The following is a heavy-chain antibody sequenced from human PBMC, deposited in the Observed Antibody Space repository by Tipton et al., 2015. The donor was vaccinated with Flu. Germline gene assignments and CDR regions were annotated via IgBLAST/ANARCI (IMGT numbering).Heavy chain of an antibody. CDR3: ARASGSGSYVIFDY. V-gene: IGHV4-4*07. CDR2: IYASGST. J-gene: IGHJ4*02. CDR1: GGSITSYY. Sequence: TLSLTCIVSGGSITSYYWSWVRQPAGKGLEWIGHIYASGSTNYNPSLRSRVTMSVDTSKNQLSLHLSSPTAADTAVYYCARASGSGSYVIFDYWGQGTLVTVSS. D-gene: IGHD3-10*01.